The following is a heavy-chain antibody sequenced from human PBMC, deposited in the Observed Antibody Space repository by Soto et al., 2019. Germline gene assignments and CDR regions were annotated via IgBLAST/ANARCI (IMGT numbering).Heavy chain of an antibody. CDR2: ISGDGIHI. CDR1: GFSFNRYP. J-gene: IGHJ4*02. CDR3: ATEGFEETTLGETAIDC. D-gene: IGHD3-10*01. Sequence: QVHLVESGGGVVQPGRSLRLSCAASGFSFNRYPFHWVRQAPGKGLEWLSFISGDGIHIYYADSVKGRFTVSRDNPNNTLYLQINSLRPDDTAVYYCATEGFEETTLGETAIDCWGQGTLVTVSS. V-gene: IGHV3-30*04.